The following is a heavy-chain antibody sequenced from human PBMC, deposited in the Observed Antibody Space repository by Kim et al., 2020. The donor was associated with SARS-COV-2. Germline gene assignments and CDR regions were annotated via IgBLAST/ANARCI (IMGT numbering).Heavy chain of an antibody. Sequence: YGGATGYAASVKDRFSISRDDSKSIAYLKMNSLRTEDTAVYYCARDEGTYWGQGTLVTVSS. CDR2: YGGAT. J-gene: IGHJ4*02. V-gene: IGHV3-49*02. CDR3: ARDEGTY. D-gene: IGHD1-1*01.